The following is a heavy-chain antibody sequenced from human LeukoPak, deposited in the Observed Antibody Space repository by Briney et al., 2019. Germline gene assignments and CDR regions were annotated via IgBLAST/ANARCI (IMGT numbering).Heavy chain of an antibody. CDR3: ARASSWLPFEY. V-gene: IGHV4-4*07. Sequence: SETLFLTCSVSGGSISRYYWSWIRQPAGKGLQWIGRIYTSGSTNYNPSLKSRVTMSVDTSKNQFSLKLSSVTAADTAVYYCARASSWLPFEYWGQGTLVTVSS. CDR1: GGSISRYY. J-gene: IGHJ4*02. D-gene: IGHD6-13*01. CDR2: IYTSGST.